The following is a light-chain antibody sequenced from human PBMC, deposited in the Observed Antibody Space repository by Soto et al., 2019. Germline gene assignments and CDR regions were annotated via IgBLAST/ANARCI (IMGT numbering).Light chain of an antibody. J-gene: IGKJ5*01. CDR2: WAS. Sequence: DIVMSQSPDSLPVSLGERATINCKSSLSLLYSPNNKNYLAWYQQKPGQPPKLLIYWASTRQSGVPDRFSASGSGTDFTLTIGSLQAEDMAVYYCQQYYSIPITFGQGTRL. V-gene: IGKV4-1*01. CDR3: QQYYSIPIT. CDR1: LSLLYSPNNKNY.